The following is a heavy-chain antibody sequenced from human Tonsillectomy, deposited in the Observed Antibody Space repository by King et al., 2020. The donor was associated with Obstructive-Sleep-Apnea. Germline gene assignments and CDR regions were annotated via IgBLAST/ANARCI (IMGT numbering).Heavy chain of an antibody. CDR3: ARHGSYGSGSYRKYYYYYYGMDV. CDR1: GYSFTSYW. V-gene: IGHV5-51*01. D-gene: IGHD3-10*01. CDR2: IYPGDSDT. J-gene: IGHJ6*02. Sequence: GQLVQSGAEVKKPGESLKISCKGSGYSFTSYWIGWVRQMPGKGLEWMGIIYPGDSDTRYSPSFLGQVTISADKSISTAYLQWSSLKASDTAMYYCARHGSYGSGSYRKYYYYYYGMDVWGQGTTVTVSS.